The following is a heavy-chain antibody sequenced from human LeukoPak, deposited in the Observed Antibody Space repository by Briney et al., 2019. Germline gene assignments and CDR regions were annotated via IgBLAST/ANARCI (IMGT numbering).Heavy chain of an antibody. V-gene: IGHV5-51*01. CDR1: EYSFTSYW. Sequence: GESLKISCKGSEYSFTSYWIAWVRQMPGKGLEWMRIINPGDSDTRYRPSFQGQVSISADKSITTAYLQWSSLQAPDTAMYYCARRSGYGGSGYYFDFWGQGTLVTVSS. J-gene: IGHJ4*02. CDR3: ARRSGYGGSGYYFDF. D-gene: IGHD3-22*01. CDR2: INPGDSDT.